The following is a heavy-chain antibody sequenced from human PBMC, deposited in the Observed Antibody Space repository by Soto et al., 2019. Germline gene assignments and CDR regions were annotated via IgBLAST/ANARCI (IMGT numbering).Heavy chain of an antibody. CDR1: GFTFSSYG. Sequence: GGSLRLSCAASGFTFSSYGMHWVRQAPGKGLEWVAVIWYDGSNKYYADSVKGRFTISRDNSKNTLYLQMNSLRAEDTAVYYCAREITASIAAAGTLDFDYWGQGTLVTVSS. J-gene: IGHJ4*02. CDR2: IWYDGSNK. V-gene: IGHV3-33*01. CDR3: AREITASIAAAGTLDFDY. D-gene: IGHD6-13*01.